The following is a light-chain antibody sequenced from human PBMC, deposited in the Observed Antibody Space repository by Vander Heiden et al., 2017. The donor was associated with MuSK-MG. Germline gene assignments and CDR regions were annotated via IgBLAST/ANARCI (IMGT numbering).Light chain of an antibody. CDR1: QSISSY. CDR2: AAS. CDR3: QQSDSTPYT. Sequence: DIQMTQSPSSLSASVGDRVTITCRASQSISSYLNWYQQKPGKAPKLLIYAASSLHNTVPSRFSGSGSGTDFTLTISSLQPEDFATYSCQQSDSTPYTFGQGTKLXIK. V-gene: IGKV1-39*01. J-gene: IGKJ2*01.